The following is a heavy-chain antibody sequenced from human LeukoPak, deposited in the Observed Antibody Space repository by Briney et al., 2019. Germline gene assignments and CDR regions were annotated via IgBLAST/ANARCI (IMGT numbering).Heavy chain of an antibody. V-gene: IGHV1-69*13. Sequence: GASVTVSCTASGGTFSSYAISWVRQAPGQGLEWMGGIIPIFGTANYAQKFQGRVTITADESTSTAYMELSSLRSEDTAVYYCARAPLGYYGMDVWGQGTTVTVSS. J-gene: IGHJ6*02. CDR1: GGTFSSYA. CDR2: IIPIFGTA. CDR3: ARAPLGYYGMDV.